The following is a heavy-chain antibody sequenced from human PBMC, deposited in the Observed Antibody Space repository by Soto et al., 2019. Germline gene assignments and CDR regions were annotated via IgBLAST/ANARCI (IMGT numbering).Heavy chain of an antibody. CDR1: GVYITNYY. CDR2: VYKSGST. D-gene: IGHD6-19*01. V-gene: IGHV4-59*01. CDR3: ARGQLLVARPYYFDY. Sequence: QVQLQESGPGLVKPSETLSLTCTLSGVYITNYYWHWIRQPPGKGLEWIGYVYKSGSTNYNPALKCRVTVSADTSKNQCSLTLIYVTDADTGVYFGARGQLLVARPYYFDYWGQGVQVSVSS. J-gene: IGHJ4*02.